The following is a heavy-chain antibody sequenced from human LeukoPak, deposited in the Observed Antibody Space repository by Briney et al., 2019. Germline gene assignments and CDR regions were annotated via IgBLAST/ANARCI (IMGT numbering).Heavy chain of an antibody. CDR2: IDSSGGYI. CDR1: GLTFSAHS. Sequence: GGSLRLSCPASGLTFSAHSINWLRQAPGKGLEWVSSIDSSGGYIYYADSMKGRFTVSRDNAQNSMYLQMNSLRADDTAVYYCTRGHSGTYQRTDAFDIWGQGTMVTVSS. J-gene: IGHJ3*02. D-gene: IGHD1-26*01. CDR3: TRGHSGTYQRTDAFDI. V-gene: IGHV3-21*01.